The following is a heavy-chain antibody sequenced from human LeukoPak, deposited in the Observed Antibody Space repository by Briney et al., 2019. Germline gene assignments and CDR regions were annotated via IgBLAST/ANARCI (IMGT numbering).Heavy chain of an antibody. D-gene: IGHD6-19*01. Sequence: GGSLRPSCAASGFSFDDYGLTWVRQAPGKGLEWVSGINWNGDSTDYADSVKGRFTISRDNAKNSLYLQMNSLRAEDTAVYYCARDHPNSSGWLYFDYWGQGTLVTVSS. CDR3: ARDHPNSSGWLYFDY. V-gene: IGHV3-20*04. J-gene: IGHJ4*02. CDR2: INWNGDST. CDR1: GFSFDDYG.